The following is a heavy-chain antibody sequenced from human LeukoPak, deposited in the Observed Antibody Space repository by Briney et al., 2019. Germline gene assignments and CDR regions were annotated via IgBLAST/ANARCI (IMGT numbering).Heavy chain of an antibody. CDR3: AKDIAVAGTWSY. CDR1: GFTFSSYG. D-gene: IGHD6-19*01. V-gene: IGHV3-30*18. Sequence: GGSLRLSRAASGFTFSSYGMHWVRQAPGKGLEWVAVISYDGGNKYYADSVKGRFTISRDNSKNTLYLQMNSLRAEDTAVYYCAKDIAVAGTWSYWGQGTLVTVSS. J-gene: IGHJ4*02. CDR2: ISYDGGNK.